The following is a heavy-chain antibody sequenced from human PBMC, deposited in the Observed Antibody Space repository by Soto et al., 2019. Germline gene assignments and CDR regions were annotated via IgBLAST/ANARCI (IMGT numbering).Heavy chain of an antibody. D-gene: IGHD3-22*01. J-gene: IGHJ5*02. Sequence: PGESLKISCRTSGYRFTSYWIAWVRQMPGKGLEWMGIIFPSDSDTRYSPSFQGQVTISADRSTGTVFLQWASLKASDTAVYFCARKDKSGYFNWFDPWGQGTLVTVYS. CDR1: GYRFTSYW. CDR2: IFPSDSDT. V-gene: IGHV5-51*01. CDR3: ARKDKSGYFNWFDP.